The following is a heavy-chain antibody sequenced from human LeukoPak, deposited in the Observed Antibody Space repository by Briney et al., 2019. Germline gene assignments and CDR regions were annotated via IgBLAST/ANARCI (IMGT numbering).Heavy chain of an antibody. D-gene: IGHD3-22*01. CDR3: AHLYFYNSGGYSRAFDY. CDR2: IYWDDEK. J-gene: IGHJ4*02. V-gene: IGHV2-5*02. CDR1: GFSLTTNGVG. Sequence: SGPTLVKPTQTLTLTCTFSGFSLTTNGVGVGWIRQPPGKALEGLALIYWDDEKRYSPSLRTRLTITKDTSKSQVVLTLTNMDPVGTATYYCAHLYFYNSGGYSRAFDYWGQGTLVTVSS.